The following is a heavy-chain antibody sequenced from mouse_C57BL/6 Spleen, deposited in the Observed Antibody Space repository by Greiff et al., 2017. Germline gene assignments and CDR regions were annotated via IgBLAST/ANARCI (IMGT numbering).Heavy chain of an antibody. J-gene: IGHJ2*01. CDR2: IDPETGGT. Sequence: VQLQQSGAELVRPGASVTLSCKASGYTFTDYEMHWVKQTPVHGLEWIGAIDPETGGTAYNQKFKGKAILTVDKSSSTAYMELRSLTSEDSAVYYCTRGGWDYFDYWGQGTTLTVSS. V-gene: IGHV1-15*01. CDR1: GYTFTDYE. CDR3: TRGGWDYFDY. D-gene: IGHD3-3*01.